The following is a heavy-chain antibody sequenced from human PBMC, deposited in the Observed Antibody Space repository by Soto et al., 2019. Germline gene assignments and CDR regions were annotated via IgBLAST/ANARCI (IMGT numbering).Heavy chain of an antibody. J-gene: IGHJ4*02. CDR1: GGSISSGGYY. V-gene: IGHV4-31*03. CDR2: IYYSGST. CDR3: ARAGYCSGGSCYSLYYFDY. D-gene: IGHD2-15*01. Sequence: QVQLQESGPGLVKPSQTLSLTCTVSGGSISSGGYYWSWIRQHPGKGLEWIGYIYYSGSTYYNPSLQSRVTISVDTSKNQFSLKRSSVTAADTAVYYCARAGYCSGGSCYSLYYFDYWGQGTLVTVSS.